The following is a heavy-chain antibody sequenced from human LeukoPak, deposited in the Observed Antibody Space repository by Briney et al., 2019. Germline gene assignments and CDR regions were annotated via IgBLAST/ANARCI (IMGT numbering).Heavy chain of an antibody. CDR1: GGSISSYY. D-gene: IGHD3-3*01. CDR3: ARGAYYDFWSGYWVDS. V-gene: IGHV4-59*01. J-gene: IGHJ5*01. Sequence: ASETLSLTCTVSGGSISSYYWSWIRQPPGKGLEWIGYIYYSGSTNYNPSLKSPNYNPSLMSRVTISVDTSKNQFSLKLSSVTAADTAVYYCARGAYYDFWSGYWVDSWGQGTLVTVSS. CDR2: IYYSGST.